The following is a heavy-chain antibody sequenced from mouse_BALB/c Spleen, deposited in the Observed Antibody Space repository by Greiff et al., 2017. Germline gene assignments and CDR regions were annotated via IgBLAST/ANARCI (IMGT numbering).Heavy chain of an antibody. V-gene: IGHV14-3*02. CDR2: IDPANGNT. CDR3: ARDYRYWYFDV. Sequence: EVQLQQSGAELVKPGASVKLSCTASGFNIKDTYMHWVKQRPEQGLEWIGRIDPANGNTKYDPKFQGKATITADTSSNTAYLQLSSLTSEDTAVYYCARDYRYWYFDVWGAGTTVTVSS. CDR1: GFNIKDTY. J-gene: IGHJ1*01. D-gene: IGHD2-14*01.